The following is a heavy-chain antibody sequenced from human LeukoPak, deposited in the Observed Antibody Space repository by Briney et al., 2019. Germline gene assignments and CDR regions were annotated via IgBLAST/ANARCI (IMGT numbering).Heavy chain of an antibody. CDR1: GGTFSSYT. Sequence: SVKVSCKAPGGTFSSYTISWVRQAPGQGLEWMGRIIPILGIANYAQKFQGRVTITADKSTSTAYMELSSLRSEDTAVYYCVAEYYDSGGQLDYWGQGTLVSVSS. CDR2: IIPILGIA. V-gene: IGHV1-69*02. D-gene: IGHD3-22*01. J-gene: IGHJ4*02. CDR3: VAEYYDSGGQLDY.